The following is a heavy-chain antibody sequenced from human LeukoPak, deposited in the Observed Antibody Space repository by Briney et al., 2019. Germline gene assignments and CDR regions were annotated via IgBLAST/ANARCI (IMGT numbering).Heavy chain of an antibody. CDR2: ISYDGNYK. Sequence: GGSLRLSCAASGFTFSHYPIHWVRQAPGKGPEWVAVISYDGNYKYYAESVKGRFTVSRDNSKNTVYLQMDSLRAVHTAVYYCAKGVAAGTWGTSFDFWGQGTLVTVSS. D-gene: IGHD6-13*01. J-gene: IGHJ4*02. V-gene: IGHV3-30*01. CDR3: AKGVAAGTWGTSFDF. CDR1: GFTFSHYP.